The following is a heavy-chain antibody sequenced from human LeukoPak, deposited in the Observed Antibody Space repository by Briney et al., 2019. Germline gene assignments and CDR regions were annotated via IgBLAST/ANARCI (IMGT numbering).Heavy chain of an antibody. D-gene: IGHD3-10*01. CDR1: GFTFSSYE. CDR3: ARDPKTDFGEDWFDP. V-gene: IGHV3-48*03. CDR2: ISSSGSTI. Sequence: GGSLRLSCAASGFTFSSYEMNWVRQAPGKGLEWVSYISSSGSTIYYADSVKGQFTISRDNAKNSLYLQMNSLRAEDTAVYYCARDPKTDFGEDWFDPWGQGTLVTVSS. J-gene: IGHJ5*02.